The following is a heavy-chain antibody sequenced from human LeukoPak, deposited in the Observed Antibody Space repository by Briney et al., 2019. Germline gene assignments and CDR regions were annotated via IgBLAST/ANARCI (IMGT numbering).Heavy chain of an antibody. V-gene: IGHV3-23*01. CDR2: ISGSADAT. CDR3: AKVGTTQIRSYFDL. CDR1: GFTFSTFA. Sequence: GGSLRLSCAASGFTFSTFAMNWVRQAPGKGLEWVSAISGSADATYYADSVKGRFSISRDNSKNTLYLQMNRRRTEDTAVYYCAKVGTTQIRSYFDLWGQGTLVTVSS. J-gene: IGHJ4*02. D-gene: IGHD1-14*01.